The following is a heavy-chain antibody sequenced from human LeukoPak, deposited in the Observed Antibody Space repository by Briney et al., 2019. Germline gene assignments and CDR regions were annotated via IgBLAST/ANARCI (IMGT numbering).Heavy chain of an antibody. V-gene: IGHV4-39*01. CDR1: GGSISGRTYY. Sequence: PSETLSLNCTVSGGSISGRTYYWGWIRQPPGKGLEWIGSVYYSGSTYYNPSLKSRVTISVDTSKNQFSLRLSSVTAADTAVYYCARRNDVFDIWGQGTMVTVSS. J-gene: IGHJ3*02. CDR2: VYYSGST. CDR3: ARRNDVFDI.